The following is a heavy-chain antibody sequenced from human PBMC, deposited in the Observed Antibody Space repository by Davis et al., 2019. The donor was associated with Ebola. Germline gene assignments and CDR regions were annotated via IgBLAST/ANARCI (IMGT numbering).Heavy chain of an antibody. Sequence: PGGSLRLSCAASGFTFSSYWMHWVRQAPGKGLVWVSAISGSGGSTYYADSVKGRFTISRDNSKNTLYLQMNSLRAEDTAVYYCAKDLSSSSDFDYWGQGTLVTVSS. V-gene: IGHV3-23*01. D-gene: IGHD6-6*01. CDR2: ISGSGGST. J-gene: IGHJ4*02. CDR1: GFTFSSYW. CDR3: AKDLSSSSDFDY.